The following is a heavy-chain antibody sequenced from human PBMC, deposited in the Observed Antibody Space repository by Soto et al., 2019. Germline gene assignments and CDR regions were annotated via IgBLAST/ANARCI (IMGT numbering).Heavy chain of an antibody. CDR1: GDSISTGGQY. V-gene: IGHV4-31*11. CDR3: ARRPRHYFDY. Sequence: QVQLRESGPGLVKPSQTLSLTCVVSGDSISTGGQYWNWIRQFPGKGLEWIGDIYYTGSTHYNPSLQSRLTITVDTSRNRFSLKLYSVTVADTAVYYCARRPRHYFDYWGQEALVTVSP. CDR2: IYYTGST. D-gene: IGHD3-10*01. J-gene: IGHJ4*02.